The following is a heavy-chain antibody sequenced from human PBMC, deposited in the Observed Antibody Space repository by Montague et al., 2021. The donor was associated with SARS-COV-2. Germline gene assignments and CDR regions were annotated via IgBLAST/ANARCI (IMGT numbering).Heavy chain of an antibody. V-gene: IGHV4-4*09. Sequence: SETLSLTCTVSGGSINDHYRSWIRQSPGKGLEWIGYISSNGKTDYNPSLKSRVTLSADASRNGFSLKLDSVTAADTAVYFCARRGNYDSAGYHWHLDLWGRGMLVTVSS. CDR2: ISSNGKT. D-gene: IGHD3-22*01. CDR1: GGSINDHY. CDR3: ARRGNYDSAGYHWHLDL. J-gene: IGHJ2*01.